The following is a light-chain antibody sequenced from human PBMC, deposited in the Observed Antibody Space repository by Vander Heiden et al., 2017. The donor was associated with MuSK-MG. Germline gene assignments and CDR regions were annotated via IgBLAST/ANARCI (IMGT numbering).Light chain of an antibody. Sequence: DIQTTQSPSCLSASVGDIVTITFQLIQDICNYLNWYQQKPREAPRLLIYDATNWETGVGSRFSGSGYGKDFAFAVGSLQPEDVAAYYCQQYENLPPITFGRGTKVEIK. J-gene: IGKJ4*01. CDR2: DAT. CDR1: QDICNY. V-gene: IGKV1-33*01. CDR3: QQYENLPPIT.